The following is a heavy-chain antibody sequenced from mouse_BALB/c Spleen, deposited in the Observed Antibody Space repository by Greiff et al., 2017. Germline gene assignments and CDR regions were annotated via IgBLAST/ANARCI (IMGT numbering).Heavy chain of an antibody. CDR1: GFIFTDYY. J-gene: IGHJ4*01. CDR3: ARGGGITTSGYYAMDY. D-gene: IGHD2-4*01. Sequence: EVMLVESGGGLVQPGNSLRLSCATSGFIFTDYYMNWVRQPPGKALEWLGFIRNTANGYTTEYSASVKGRFTISRDNSQSILYLQMNTLRAEDSATYYCARGGGITTSGYYAMDYWGQGTSVTVSS. V-gene: IGHV7-3*02. CDR2: IRNTANGYTT.